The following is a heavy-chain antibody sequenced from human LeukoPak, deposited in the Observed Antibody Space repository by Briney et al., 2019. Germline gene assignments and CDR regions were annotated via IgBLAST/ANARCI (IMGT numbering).Heavy chain of an antibody. Sequence: GGSLRLSCAASGFTFSSYAMSWVRQAPGKGLEWVSAISGSGGSTYYADSVKGRFTISRDNSKNTLYLQMNSLRAEDTAVYYCAKSPPPLGYHYYYYYMDVWGKGTTVTVSS. CDR1: GFTFSSYA. CDR3: AKSPPPLGYHYYYYYMDV. D-gene: IGHD2-15*01. CDR2: ISGSGGST. V-gene: IGHV3-23*01. J-gene: IGHJ6*03.